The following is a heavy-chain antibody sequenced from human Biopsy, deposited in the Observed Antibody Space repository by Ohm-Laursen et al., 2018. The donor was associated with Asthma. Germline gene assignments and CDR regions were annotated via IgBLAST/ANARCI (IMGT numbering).Heavy chain of an antibody. CDR3: ARGGYYGDRRYHNGLDV. D-gene: IGHD4-17*01. CDR2: VIPIYGTT. V-gene: IGHV1-69*13. J-gene: IGHJ6*02. CDR1: GDILSSFG. Sequence: SVKVSCKAHGDILSSFGIKWVRKAPGQGLEWMGGVIPIYGTTHTAQKFQGRVTITADESTSTAYMELTSLRKEDTAVYYCARGGYYGDRRYHNGLDVWSQGTTVTVSS.